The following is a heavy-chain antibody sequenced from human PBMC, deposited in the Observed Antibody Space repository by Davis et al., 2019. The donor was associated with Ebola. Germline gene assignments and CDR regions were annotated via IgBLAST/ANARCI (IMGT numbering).Heavy chain of an antibody. V-gene: IGHV1-69*04. Sequence: SVKVSCKASGGTFSTFVFSWVRQAPGQGLEWMGRIIPILGIANYAQKFQGRVTITADKSTSTAYMELSSLRSEDTAVYYCAREEIVVVAANRYYYYGMDVWGKGTTVTVSS. J-gene: IGHJ6*04. D-gene: IGHD2-15*01. CDR2: IIPILGIA. CDR1: GGTFSTFV. CDR3: AREEIVVVAANRYYYYGMDV.